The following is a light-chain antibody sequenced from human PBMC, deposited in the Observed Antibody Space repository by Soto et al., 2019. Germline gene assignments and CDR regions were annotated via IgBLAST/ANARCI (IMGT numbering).Light chain of an antibody. Sequence: EVALTQSPGTLSLSPGARATLSCRASQSVANNYLTWYQQKPGQAPRVLIYDASTRATGIPDRFSGSGSGTDFTLTISRLETEDFAVYYCQQYGSSPWTFGQGTKVEI. V-gene: IGKV3-20*01. CDR1: QSVANNY. CDR2: DAS. CDR3: QQYGSSPWT. J-gene: IGKJ1*01.